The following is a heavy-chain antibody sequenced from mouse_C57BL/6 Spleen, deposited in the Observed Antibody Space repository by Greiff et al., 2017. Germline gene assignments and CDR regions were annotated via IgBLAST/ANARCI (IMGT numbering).Heavy chain of an antibody. CDR3: ARDYYGSSLFAY. J-gene: IGHJ3*01. D-gene: IGHD1-1*01. V-gene: IGHV5-17*01. CDR2: IRSGRSTI. Sequence: LEWVAYIRSGRSTIYYAATVKGRFTISRDNAKNTLFLQMTSLRSEDTAMYYCARDYYGSSLFAYWGQGTLVTVSA.